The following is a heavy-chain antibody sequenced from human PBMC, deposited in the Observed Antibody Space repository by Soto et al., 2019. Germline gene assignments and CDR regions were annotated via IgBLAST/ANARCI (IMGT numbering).Heavy chain of an antibody. CDR2: IYHSGST. CDR3: ARRGGGVVLAATTPFDY. Sequence: QVPLQESGPRLMRPSGTLSLTCTVSSGSITSANWWSWVRQPPGRGLEWIGEIYHSGSTNYNLSLKGRVTLSVDTSKNQFSLSLSSVTAADTAMYYCARRGGGVVLAATTPFDYWGQGTLVTVSS. CDR1: SGSITSANW. V-gene: IGHV4-4*02. J-gene: IGHJ4*02. D-gene: IGHD2-15*01.